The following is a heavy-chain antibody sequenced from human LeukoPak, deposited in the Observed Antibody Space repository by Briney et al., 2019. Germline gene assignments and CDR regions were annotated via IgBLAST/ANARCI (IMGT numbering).Heavy chain of an antibody. J-gene: IGHJ4*02. V-gene: IGHV1-69*13. D-gene: IGHD1-26*01. CDR1: GGTFSSYA. CDR3: ARGRPVVGATISTPFDY. Sequence: SVKVSCKASGGTFSSYAISWVRQAPGQGLEWMGGIIPIFGTANYAQKFQGRVTVTADESTSTAYMELSSLRSEDTAVYYCARGRPVVGATISTPFDYWGQGTLVTVSS. CDR2: IIPIFGTA.